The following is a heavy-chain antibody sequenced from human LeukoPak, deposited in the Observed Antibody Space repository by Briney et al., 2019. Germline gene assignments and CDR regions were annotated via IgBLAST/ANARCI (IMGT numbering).Heavy chain of an antibody. Sequence: SVKVSCKASGGTFSSYAISSVRQAPGQGLEWMGGIIPIFGTANYAQMFQGRVTITADESTSTAYMELSSLRSEDTAVYYCARDQAAAGTGGNYWGQGTLVTVSS. J-gene: IGHJ4*02. CDR2: IIPIFGTA. D-gene: IGHD6-13*01. CDR3: ARDQAAAGTGGNY. V-gene: IGHV1-69*13. CDR1: GGTFSSYA.